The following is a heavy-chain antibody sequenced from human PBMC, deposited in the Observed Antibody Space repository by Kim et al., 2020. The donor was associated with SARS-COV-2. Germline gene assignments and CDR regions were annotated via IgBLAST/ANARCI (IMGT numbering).Heavy chain of an antibody. Sequence: TYNADALRGRLTTSRGNSENTLYLQRNSLRAEDTAVYFCAKDQTLHWFDPWGQGTLVTVSS. CDR3: AKDQTLHWFDP. CDR2: T. J-gene: IGHJ5*02. V-gene: IGHV3-23*01.